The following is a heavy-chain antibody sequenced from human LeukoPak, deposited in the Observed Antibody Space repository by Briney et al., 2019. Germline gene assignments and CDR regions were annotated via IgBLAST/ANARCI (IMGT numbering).Heavy chain of an antibody. V-gene: IGHV4-38-2*01. Sequence: KTSETLSLTCAVSGYSISSGYYWGWIRQPPGKGLEWIGSIYHSGSTYYNPSLKSRVTISVDTSKNQFSLKLSSVTAADTAVYCCARLSSIEGFDYWGQGTLVTVSS. CDR3: ARLSSIEGFDY. CDR2: IYHSGST. J-gene: IGHJ4*02. CDR1: GYSISSGYY. D-gene: IGHD6-6*01.